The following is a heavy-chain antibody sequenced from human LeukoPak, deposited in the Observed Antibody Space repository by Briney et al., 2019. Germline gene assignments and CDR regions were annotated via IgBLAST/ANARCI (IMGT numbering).Heavy chain of an antibody. J-gene: IGHJ6*03. D-gene: IGHD6-19*01. CDR3: ARDQDSSGWYEPYYYYYMDV. V-gene: IGHV4-4*07. CDR1: GGSISSYY. Sequence: SETLSLTCTVSGGSISSYYWSWIRQPAGKGLEWIGRIYTSGSTNYNPSLKSRVAMSVDTSKNQFSPKLSSVTAADTAVYYCARDQDSSGWYEPYYYYYMDVWGKGTTVTVSS. CDR2: IYTSGST.